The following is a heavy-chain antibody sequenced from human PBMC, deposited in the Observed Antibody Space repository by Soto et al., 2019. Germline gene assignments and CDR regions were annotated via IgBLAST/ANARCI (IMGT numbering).Heavy chain of an antibody. CDR2: INHSGST. V-gene: IGHV4-34*01. J-gene: IGHJ4*02. D-gene: IGHD1-1*01. Sequence: PSETLSLTCAVYGGSFSGYYWSWIRQPPGKGLEWIGEINHSGSTNYNPSLKSRVTISVDTSKNQFSLKLSSVTAADTAVYYCARGELEPNDYWGQGTLVTVSS. CDR3: ARGELEPNDY. CDR1: GGSFSGYY.